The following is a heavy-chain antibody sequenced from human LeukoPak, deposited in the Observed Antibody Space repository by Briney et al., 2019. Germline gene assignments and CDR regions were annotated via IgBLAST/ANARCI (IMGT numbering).Heavy chain of an antibody. D-gene: IGHD3-22*01. CDR1: GGTFSSYT. CDR3: ARAGPRRLVVIGNWFDP. CDR2: IIPILGIA. J-gene: IGHJ5*02. Sequence: GASVKVSCKASGGTFSSYTISWVRQAPGQGLEWMGRIIPILGIANYAQKFQGRVTITADKSTSTAYMELSSLRSEDTAVYYCARAGPRRLVVIGNWFDPWGQGTLVTVSS. V-gene: IGHV1-69*02.